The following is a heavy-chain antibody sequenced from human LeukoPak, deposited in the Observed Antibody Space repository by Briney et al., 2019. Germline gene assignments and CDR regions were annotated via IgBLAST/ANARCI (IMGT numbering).Heavy chain of an antibody. CDR1: GGSTSSYY. J-gene: IGHJ4*02. V-gene: IGHV4-59*01. D-gene: IGHD6-6*01. Sequence: PSETLSLTCTVSGGSTSSYYWSWIRQPPGKGLEWIGFIYYSGSTNHNPSLKSRVTISIDTSKNQFSLKLSSVTAADTAVYYCARLSIAALSSPDYRGQGTLVTVSS. CDR2: IYYSGST. CDR3: ARLSIAALSSPDY.